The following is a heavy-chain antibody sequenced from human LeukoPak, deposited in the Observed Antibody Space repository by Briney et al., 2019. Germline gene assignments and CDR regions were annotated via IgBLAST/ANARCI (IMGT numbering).Heavy chain of an antibody. J-gene: IGHJ6*02. CDR3: ASRSTNYYYYGMDV. V-gene: IGHV4-59*12. CDR2: IYYSGST. Sequence: SETLSLTCTVSGGSISGYYWSWIRQPPGNGLEWLGYIYYSGSTNYNPSLKSRVTISVDTSKNQFSLKLSSVTAADTAVYYCASRSTNYYYYGMDVWGQGTTVTVSS. CDR1: GGSISGYY.